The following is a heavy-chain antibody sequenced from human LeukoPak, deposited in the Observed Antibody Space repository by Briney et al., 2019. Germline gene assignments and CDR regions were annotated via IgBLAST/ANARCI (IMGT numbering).Heavy chain of an antibody. CDR1: GGSISSYY. J-gene: IGHJ6*03. V-gene: IGHV4-34*01. Sequence: SETLSLTCTVSGGSISSYYWSWIRQPPGKGLEWIGEINHSGSTNYNPSLKSRVTISVDTSKNQFSLKLSSVTAADTAVYYCARGVKLYYYYYMDVWGKGTTVTVSS. D-gene: IGHD3-22*01. CDR2: INHSGST. CDR3: ARGVKLYYYYYMDV.